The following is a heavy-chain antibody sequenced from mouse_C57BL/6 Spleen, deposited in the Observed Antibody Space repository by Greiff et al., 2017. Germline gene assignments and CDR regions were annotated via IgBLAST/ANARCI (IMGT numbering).Heavy chain of an antibody. V-gene: IGHV1-50*01. CDR1: GYTFTSYW. J-gene: IGHJ2*01. D-gene: IGHD1-1*01. Sequence: VQLQQSGAELVKPGASVKLSCKASGYTFTSYWMQWVKQRPGQGLEWIGEIDPSDSYTNYNQKFKGKATLTVDTSSSTAYMQLSILTSEDSAVYYCAISGSSEDYFAYWGQGTTLTVSS. CDR2: IDPSDSYT. CDR3: AISGSSEDYFAY.